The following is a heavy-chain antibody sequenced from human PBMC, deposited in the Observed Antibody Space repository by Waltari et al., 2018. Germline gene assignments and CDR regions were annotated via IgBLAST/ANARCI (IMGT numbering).Heavy chain of an antibody. CDR2: ISSSSSAI. D-gene: IGHD2-15*01. V-gene: IGHV3-48*04. J-gene: IGHJ3*02. CDR1: GFIFSSYS. Sequence: EVQLVESGGGLEQPGGSLRLSCAASGFIFSSYSINWVRQAPGKGLEWVSYISSSSSAIYYADSVKGRLTISRDNAKNSLYLQMNSLRAEDTAVYYCTRSLTSGRGAFDIWGQGTKVTVSS. CDR3: TRSLTSGRGAFDI.